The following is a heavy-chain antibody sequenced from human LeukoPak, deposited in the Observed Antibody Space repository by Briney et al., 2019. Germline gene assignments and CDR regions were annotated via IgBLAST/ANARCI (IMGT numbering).Heavy chain of an antibody. V-gene: IGHV4-59*08. CDR3: AGLIRPGWFDP. CDR1: GGSISSYY. J-gene: IGHJ5*02. CDR2: IYYSGST. Sequence: SETLSLTCTVSGGSISSYYWSWIRQPPGKGLGWIGYIYYSGSTNYNPSLKSRVTISVDTSKNQFSLKLSSVTAADTAVYYCAGLIRPGWFDPWGQGTLVTVSS. D-gene: IGHD1-14*01.